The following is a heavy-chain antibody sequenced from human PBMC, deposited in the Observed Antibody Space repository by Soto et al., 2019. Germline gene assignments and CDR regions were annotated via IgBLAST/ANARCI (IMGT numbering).Heavy chain of an antibody. Sequence: GGSLRLSCTASGFTFGDYAMSWVRQAPGKGLEWVGFIRSKAYGGTTEYAASVKGRFTISRDDSKSIAYLQMNSLKTEATAVYYCTRDPGGPCQSVWGSYLPGYYSYGMDVWGQGTTVAVSS. J-gene: IGHJ6*02. CDR3: TRDPGGPCQSVWGSYLPGYYSYGMDV. V-gene: IGHV3-49*04. CDR1: GFTFGDYA. CDR2: IRSKAYGGTT. D-gene: IGHD3-16*01.